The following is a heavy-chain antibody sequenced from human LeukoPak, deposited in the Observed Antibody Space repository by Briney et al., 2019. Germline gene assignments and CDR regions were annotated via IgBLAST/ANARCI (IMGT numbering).Heavy chain of an antibody. J-gene: IGHJ4*02. CDR1: GDGVSSNSAA. Sequence: SQTLSLTCAISGDGVSSNSAAWNWIRRSPTRGLEWLGRTYYRSKWYNDYAVSMKGRITINPDTSKNQFSLQLNSVTPEDTAVYYCARDAGSSGWYTFDYWGQGTLVTVSS. CDR2: TYYRSKWYN. V-gene: IGHV6-1*01. CDR3: ARDAGSSGWYTFDY. D-gene: IGHD6-19*01.